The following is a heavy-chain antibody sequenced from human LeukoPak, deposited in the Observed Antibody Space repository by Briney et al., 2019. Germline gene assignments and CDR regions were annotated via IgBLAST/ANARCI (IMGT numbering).Heavy chain of an antibody. D-gene: IGHD1-14*01. J-gene: IGHJ5*02. CDR2: IYYSGST. V-gene: IGHV4-59*01. CDR1: GGSISSYY. CDR3: ARALLQTDWFDP. Sequence: SETLSLTCTVSGGSISSYYWSWIRQPPGKGLEWIGYIYYSGSTNYNPSLKSRVTISVDTSKNQFSLKLSSVTAADTAVYYCARALLQTDWFDPWGQGTLDTVSS.